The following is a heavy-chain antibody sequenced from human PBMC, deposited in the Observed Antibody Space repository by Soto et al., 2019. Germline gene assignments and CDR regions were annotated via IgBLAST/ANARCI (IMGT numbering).Heavy chain of an antibody. CDR1: GFTFSNFG. CDR2: ISYDGNIK. J-gene: IGHJ4*02. V-gene: IGHV3-30*18. Sequence: QVQLLESGGGVVQPGRSLRLSCAASGFTFSNFGMHRVRQAPGKGLEWVASISYDGNIKYSADSVKGRFTISRDNSKNTLYLQMNSLRSEDTAVYYCAKFLGPVTAAVDDYWGQGTLVTVSS. CDR3: AKFLGPVTAAVDDY. D-gene: IGHD6-13*01.